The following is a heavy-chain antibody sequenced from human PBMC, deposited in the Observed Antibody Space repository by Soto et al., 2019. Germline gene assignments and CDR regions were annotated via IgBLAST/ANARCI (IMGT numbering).Heavy chain of an antibody. CDR2: ISGSGVNT. CDR3: VLCSTNCFRYYFDY. CDR1: GFTFSSYA. Sequence: EVQLLESGGGLVQPGGSLRLSCAASGFTFSSYAMSWVRQAPGKGLEWVSAISGSGVNTDYADSVKGRFTMSRDNSKNTLYLQMNSLRAEDTAVYYCVLCSTNCFRYYFDYWGQGTLVTVSS. D-gene: IGHD2-2*01. V-gene: IGHV3-23*01. J-gene: IGHJ4*02.